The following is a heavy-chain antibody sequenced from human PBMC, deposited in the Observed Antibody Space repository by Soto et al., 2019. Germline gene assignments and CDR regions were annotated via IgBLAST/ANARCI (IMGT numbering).Heavy chain of an antibody. J-gene: IGHJ4*02. D-gene: IGHD5-18*01. CDR2: IYSGGST. V-gene: IGHV3-66*04. Sequence: EVQLVESGGGLVQPGGSLRLSCAASGVTVSSNYMSWVRQAPGKGLEWVSVIYSGGSTYYADSVKGRFTISRDNSKHALYLQMNSLRAEDTAVYYCARHGYNYGGGYFDYWGQGPLVTVSS. CDR1: GVTVSSNY. CDR3: ARHGYNYGGGYFDY.